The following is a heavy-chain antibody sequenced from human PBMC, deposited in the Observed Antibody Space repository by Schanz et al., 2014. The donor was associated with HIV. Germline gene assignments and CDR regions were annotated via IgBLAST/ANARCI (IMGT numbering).Heavy chain of an antibody. CDR3: AKSNGGDTAVVQYYFDY. V-gene: IGHV3-7*01. D-gene: IGHD5-18*01. J-gene: IGHJ4*02. Sequence: VQLVESGGGVVQPGRSLRLSCVASAFNFDSYGMHWVRQAPGKGLEWVANIKEDGIEKYYVDSVKGRFTISRDNAKNSLYVNMYSLRAEDTAVYFCAKSNGGDTAVVQYYFDYWGQGTPVTVS. CDR1: AFNFDSYG. CDR2: IKEDGIEK.